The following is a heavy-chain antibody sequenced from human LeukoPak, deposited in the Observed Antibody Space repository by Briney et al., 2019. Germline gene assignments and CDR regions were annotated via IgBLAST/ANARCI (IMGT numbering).Heavy chain of an antibody. CDR2: ISGSGGST. J-gene: IGHJ6*03. CDR3: AKAHADWRYFDWPYYMDV. CDR1: GFTFSSYG. Sequence: HTGGSLRLSCAASGFTFSSYGMSWVRQAPGKGLEWVSAISGSGGSTYYADSVKGRFTISRDNSKNTLYLQMNSLRAEDTAVYYCAKAHADWRYFDWPYYMDVWGKGTTVTISS. D-gene: IGHD3-9*01. V-gene: IGHV3-23*01.